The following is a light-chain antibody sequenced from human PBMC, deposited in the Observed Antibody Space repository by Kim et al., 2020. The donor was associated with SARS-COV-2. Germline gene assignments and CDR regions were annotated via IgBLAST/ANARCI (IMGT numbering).Light chain of an antibody. CDR2: QDF. CDR1: KLGNKF. V-gene: IGLV3-1*01. CDR3: QAWDSSSYV. Sequence: VTPGQTASITCTGDKLGNKFACWYQQKPGQSPVLVIYQDFKRPSGIPERFSGSNSGNTATLTISGTQAMDEADYYCQAWDSSSYVFGTGTKVTVL. J-gene: IGLJ1*01.